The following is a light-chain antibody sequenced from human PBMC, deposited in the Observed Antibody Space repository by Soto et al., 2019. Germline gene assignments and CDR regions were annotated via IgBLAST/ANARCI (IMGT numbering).Light chain of an antibody. CDR2: DAS. CDR3: QQRSNWPPTWT. V-gene: IGKV3-11*01. Sequence: EIVLTQAPATLPLSPGERATLSCSASQSVSSYLAWYQHKPGQAPRLLIYDASERATAIPPRFSGSGPGTDFTLTISRLEPEDFAVYSCQQRSNWPPTWTFGQGTKVEVK. CDR1: QSVSSY. J-gene: IGKJ1*01.